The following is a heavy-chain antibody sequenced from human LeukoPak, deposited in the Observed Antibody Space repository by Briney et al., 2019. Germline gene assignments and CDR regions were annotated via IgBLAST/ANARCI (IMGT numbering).Heavy chain of an antibody. D-gene: IGHD3-22*01. CDR2: INSDGSST. CDR1: GFTFSSYW. CDR3: VGDQVDNTGYLR. J-gene: IGHJ4*02. V-gene: IGHV3-74*01. Sequence: GGSLRLSCAASGFTFSSYWMHWVRQAPGKGLVWVSRINSDGSSTSYADSVKGRFTISRDNAKNTLYLQMNSLRAEDTAVYYYVGDQVDNTGYLRWGQGTRVTVSA.